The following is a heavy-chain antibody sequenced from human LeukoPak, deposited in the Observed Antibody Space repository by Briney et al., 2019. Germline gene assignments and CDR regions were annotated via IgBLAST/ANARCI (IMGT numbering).Heavy chain of an antibody. CDR1: GFTFRNHG. J-gene: IGHJ4*02. Sequence: PGGSLRLSCAASGFTFRNHGMHWVRQAPGKGLEWVAVIWYDGSNQYYADSVKGRFTISRDNSKNTLYLQMNILRAEDTAVYYCARDIASRRLDYWGQGILVTVSS. D-gene: IGHD6-6*01. V-gene: IGHV3-33*01. CDR3: ARDIASRRLDY. CDR2: IWYDGSNQ.